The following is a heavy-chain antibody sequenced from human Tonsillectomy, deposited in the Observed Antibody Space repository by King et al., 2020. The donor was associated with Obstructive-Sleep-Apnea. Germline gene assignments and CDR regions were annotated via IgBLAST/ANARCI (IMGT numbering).Heavy chain of an antibody. Sequence: VQLVGSWGGFVQPGGALRLPLGASGFTFSSYAMSLVRQAPGKGLEGVSAISGSGGWTFYADSVKVRFTISRDNSKNPLYLQMNSLRAEDTAVYYCAKVQWPYDSSGSYDYWGQGTLVTVSS. CDR2: ISGSGGWT. V-gene: IGHV3-23*04. D-gene: IGHD3-22*01. J-gene: IGHJ4*02. CDR1: GFTFSSYA. CDR3: AKVQWPYDSSGSYDY.